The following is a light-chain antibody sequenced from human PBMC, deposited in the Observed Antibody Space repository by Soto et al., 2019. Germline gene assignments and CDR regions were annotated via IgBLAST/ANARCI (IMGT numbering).Light chain of an antibody. CDR3: QKYNSAPWT. CDR2: DAS. V-gene: IGKV1-33*01. CDR1: QDISNY. J-gene: IGKJ1*01. Sequence: DIQMTQSPSSLSASVGDRVTITCQASQDISNYLNWYQQKPGKAPKLLIYDASNLETGVPSRFSGSGSGTDFTFTISSLQPEDIATYYCQKYNSAPWTFGQGTKVDI.